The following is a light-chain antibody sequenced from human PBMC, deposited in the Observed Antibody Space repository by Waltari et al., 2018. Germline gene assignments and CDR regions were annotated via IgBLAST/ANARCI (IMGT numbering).Light chain of an antibody. CDR1: QGIGNN. V-gene: IGKV1-16*01. Sequence: DIQMTQSPSSLSASVGDTVTITCQASQGIGNNLNWYQQKPGKAPKLLIYRASNLQSGIPSRFSGSGSGTDFTLTISSLQPEDFATYYCQQGYSYPYSFGQGNKVEIK. CDR2: RAS. J-gene: IGKJ2*03. CDR3: QQGYSYPYS.